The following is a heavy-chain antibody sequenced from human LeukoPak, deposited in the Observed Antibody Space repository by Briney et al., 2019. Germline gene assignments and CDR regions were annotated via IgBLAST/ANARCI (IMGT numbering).Heavy chain of an antibody. CDR3: ARLFSGVLDY. V-gene: IGHV4-38-2*01. CDR2: IYHSGST. Sequence: SETLSLTCAVSGYSISSGYYWGWIRQPPGKGLEWIGSIYHSGSTYYNPSLESRVTISVDTSKNQFSLKLSSVTAADTAVYYCARLFSGVLDYWGQGTLVTVSS. CDR1: GYSISSGYY. D-gene: IGHD3-3*01. J-gene: IGHJ4*02.